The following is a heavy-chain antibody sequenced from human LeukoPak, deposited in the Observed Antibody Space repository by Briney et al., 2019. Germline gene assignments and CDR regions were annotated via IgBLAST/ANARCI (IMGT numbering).Heavy chain of an antibody. V-gene: IGHV4-59*01. CDR2: IYYSGST. D-gene: IGHD3-22*01. Sequence: SETLSLTCTVSGGSISSYYWSWIRQPPGKGLEWIGYIYYSGSTNYNPSLKSQVTISVDTSKNQFSLKLSSVTAADTAVYYCAREYNGSGYYSGSYFDYWGQGTLVTVSS. J-gene: IGHJ4*02. CDR3: AREYNGSGYYSGSYFDY. CDR1: GGSISSYY.